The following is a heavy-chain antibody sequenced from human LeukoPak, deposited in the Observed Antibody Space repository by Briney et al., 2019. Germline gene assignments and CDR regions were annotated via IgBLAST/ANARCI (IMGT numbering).Heavy chain of an antibody. CDR2: IYYSGST. CDR3: VSPPIAAVGTGVDY. V-gene: IGHV4-39*07. CDR1: GGSLSSSSYY. J-gene: IGHJ4*02. D-gene: IGHD6-13*01. Sequence: SETLSLTCTVSGGSLSSSSYYWGWIRQPPGKGLEWIGSIYYSGSTYYNPSLKSRVTISVDTSKNQFSLKLSSVTAADTAVYYCVSPPIAAVGTGVDYWGQGTLVTVSS.